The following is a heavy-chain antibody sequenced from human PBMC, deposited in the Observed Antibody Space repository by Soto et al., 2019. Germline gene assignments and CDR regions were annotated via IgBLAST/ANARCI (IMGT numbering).Heavy chain of an antibody. D-gene: IGHD6-19*01. CDR1: GFTFSTYA. CDR2: ISGSGDST. J-gene: IGHJ4*02. CDR3: AKERSSGWSLDY. V-gene: IGHV3-23*01. Sequence: EVQLLESGGGLVQPGGSLRLSCAASGFTFSTYAMNWVRQAPGKGLEWVSGISGSGDSTYYAVSVKGRFTVSRDNSKNTLYLQMNSLRAEDTAVFYCAKERSSGWSLDYWGQGTLVIVSS.